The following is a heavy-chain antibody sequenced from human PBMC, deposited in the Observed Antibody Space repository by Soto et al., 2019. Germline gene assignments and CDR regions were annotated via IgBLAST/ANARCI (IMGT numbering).Heavy chain of an antibody. CDR1: GFTFSSYS. Sequence: EVQLVESGGGLVKPGGSLRLSCAASGFTFSSYSMNWVRQAPGKGLEWVSSISSSSSYIYYADSVKGRFTFSRDNAKNSLYLQMNSLRAEDTAVYYCARDGIAVAGAPFDYWGQGTLVTVSS. D-gene: IGHD6-19*01. V-gene: IGHV3-21*01. CDR3: ARDGIAVAGAPFDY. CDR2: ISSSSSYI. J-gene: IGHJ4*02.